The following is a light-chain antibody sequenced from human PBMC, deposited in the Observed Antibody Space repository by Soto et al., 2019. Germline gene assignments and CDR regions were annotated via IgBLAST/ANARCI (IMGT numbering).Light chain of an antibody. Sequence: DIQMTQSPSSLSASVGDRVTMTCRASQDIGINLGWFQQKPGKAPKRLIYVASSLQSGVPSRFSGSGSGIEFTLTISSLQPEDFASYFCLQHNAYPWTFGQGTKVEV. CDR3: LQHNAYPWT. J-gene: IGKJ1*01. CDR2: VAS. CDR1: QDIGIN. V-gene: IGKV1-17*01.